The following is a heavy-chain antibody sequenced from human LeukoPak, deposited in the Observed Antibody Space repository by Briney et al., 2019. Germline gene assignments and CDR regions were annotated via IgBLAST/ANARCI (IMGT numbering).Heavy chain of an antibody. CDR3: ARDRGDSSGYYYRAPGN. CDR1: GYTFTSYY. V-gene: IGHV1-46*01. J-gene: IGHJ4*02. CDR2: INPSGGST. D-gene: IGHD3-22*01. Sequence: ASVKVSCKASGYTFTSYYMHWVRQAPGQGLEWMGIINPSGGSTSYAQKFQGRVTMTRDTSTSTVYMELSSLRSEDTAVYYCARDRGDSSGYYYRAPGNWGQGTLVTVSS.